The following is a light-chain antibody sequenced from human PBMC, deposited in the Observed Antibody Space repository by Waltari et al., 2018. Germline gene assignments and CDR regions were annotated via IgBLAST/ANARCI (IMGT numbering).Light chain of an antibody. CDR1: QSVSSSY. J-gene: IGKJ1*01. Sequence: EIVLTQSPGTLSLSPGERATLSCRASQSVSSSYLTWYQQKPGQAPRLLIYDASSRATGIPDRFSGSGSGTDFTLTISRLEPEDFAVYYCQQFGTSPWTFGQGP. CDR3: QQFGTSPWT. CDR2: DAS. V-gene: IGKV3-20*01.